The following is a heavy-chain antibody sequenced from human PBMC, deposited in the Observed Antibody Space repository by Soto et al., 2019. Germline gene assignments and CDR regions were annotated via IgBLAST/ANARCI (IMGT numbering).Heavy chain of an antibody. CDR1: GFIFSNYW. J-gene: IGHJ4*02. Sequence: EVQLVESGGGLVQPGGSLRLSCAGSGFIFSNYWMHWVRQAPGKGLEWGSRIDHDGPTDYADSVRDRFTISRDNAESTLYLQMNSLRPEDTAVYYCVRDSHGDYWGQGTLVTVSS. CDR3: VRDSHGDY. V-gene: IGHV3-74*01. CDR2: IDHDGPT.